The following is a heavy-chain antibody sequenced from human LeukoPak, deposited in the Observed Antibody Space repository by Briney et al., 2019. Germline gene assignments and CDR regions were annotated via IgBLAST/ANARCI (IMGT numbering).Heavy chain of an antibody. D-gene: IGHD1-26*01. CDR3: AIPTYRGSYYWFDY. V-gene: IGHV3-33*01. Sequence: GGSLRLSCAASGFTFTSYGMHWVRQAPGKGLEWVAVIWYDGSNKYYADSVKGRFTISRDNSKNTLYLQMNSLRAEDTAVYYCAIPTYRGSYYWFDYWGQGTLVTVSS. J-gene: IGHJ4*02. CDR1: GFTFTSYG. CDR2: IWYDGSNK.